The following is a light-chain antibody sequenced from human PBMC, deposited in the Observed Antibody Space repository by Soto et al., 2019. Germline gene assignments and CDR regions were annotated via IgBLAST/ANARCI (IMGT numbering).Light chain of an antibody. CDR3: QQYHKWPPLT. V-gene: IGKV3-15*01. CDR1: QSVSSSY. CDR2: AAS. J-gene: IGKJ4*01. Sequence: EIVLTQSPGTLSLSPGERATLSCRASQSVSSSYLAWYQQKPGQAPRLLVYAASTRATGIPARFSGSGSGTEFTLTISSLQSEDFGVYYCQQYHKWPPLTFGGGTKVDI.